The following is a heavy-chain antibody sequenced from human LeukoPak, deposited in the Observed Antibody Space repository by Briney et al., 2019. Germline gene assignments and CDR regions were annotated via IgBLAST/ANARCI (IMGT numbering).Heavy chain of an antibody. CDR2: INAGNGNT. CDR1: GYTFTNYA. V-gene: IGHV1-3*01. D-gene: IGHD2-2*01. CDR3: ARDYCSSTSCLFDY. Sequence: ASVKVSCKASGYTFTNYAIHWVRQAPGQRLEWMAWINAGNGNTKYSQKFQGRVTMTRDTSISTAYMELSRLRSDDTAVYYCARDYCSSTSCLFDYWGQGTLVTVSS. J-gene: IGHJ4*02.